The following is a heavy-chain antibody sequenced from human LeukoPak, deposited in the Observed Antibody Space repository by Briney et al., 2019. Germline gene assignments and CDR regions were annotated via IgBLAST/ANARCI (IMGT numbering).Heavy chain of an antibody. J-gene: IGHJ4*02. D-gene: IGHD4-17*01. CDR2: IASRSTYI. CDR1: GFTFSSYS. Sequence: GGSLRLSCAASGFTFSSYSMNWVRQAPGKGLEWVSSIASRSTYIYYADSVKGRFTISRDNAKNTLYLQMNSLRAEDTAVYYCLYGDYVYWGQGTLVTVSS. V-gene: IGHV3-21*01. CDR3: LYGDYVY.